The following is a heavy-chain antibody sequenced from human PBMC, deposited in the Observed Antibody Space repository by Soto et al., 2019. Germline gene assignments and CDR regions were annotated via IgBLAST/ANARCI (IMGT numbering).Heavy chain of an antibody. D-gene: IGHD6-13*01. Sequence: EVQLLESGGGLVQPGGSLRLSCAASVFTFDTYAMSWVRQAPGKGLEWVSSINDSGESSFYADSVKGRFTVSRDNSKNMLYLEMRNLRVEDTAVFYCTKDKGIAAASGVFWGQGSLVTVSS. CDR2: INDSGESS. J-gene: IGHJ4*02. CDR1: VFTFDTYA. V-gene: IGHV3-23*01. CDR3: TKDKGIAAASGVF.